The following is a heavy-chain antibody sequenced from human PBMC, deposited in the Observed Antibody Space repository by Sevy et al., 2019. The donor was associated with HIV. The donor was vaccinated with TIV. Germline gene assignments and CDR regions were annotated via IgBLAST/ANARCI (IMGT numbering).Heavy chain of an antibody. V-gene: IGHV3-23*01. Sequence: GGSLRLSCAASGFTFSSYAMSWVRQAPGKGLEWVSAISGSGGSTYYADSVKGRFTISGDNSKNTLYLQMNSLRAEDTAVYYCAKEKRGYSYGYSYYYYGMDVWGQGTTVTVSS. J-gene: IGHJ6*02. CDR2: ISGSGGST. D-gene: IGHD5-18*01. CDR1: GFTFSSYA. CDR3: AKEKRGYSYGYSYYYYGMDV.